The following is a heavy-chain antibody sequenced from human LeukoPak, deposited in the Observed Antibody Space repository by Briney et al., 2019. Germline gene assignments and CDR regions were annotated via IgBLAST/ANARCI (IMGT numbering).Heavy chain of an antibody. V-gene: IGHV1-2*02. CDR3: WYYYDSSNAVVNAFDI. D-gene: IGHD3-22*01. Sequence: GASVKVSCKASGYTYTGYYMHWIRQAPGHGLEWMAWINPNSGGTNSAQKFQGRVTMTRDTSISTAYMELSRLRSDDTAVYYCWYYYDSSNAVVNAFDIWGQGTMVTVSS. CDR1: GYTYTGYY. J-gene: IGHJ3*02. CDR2: INPNSGGT.